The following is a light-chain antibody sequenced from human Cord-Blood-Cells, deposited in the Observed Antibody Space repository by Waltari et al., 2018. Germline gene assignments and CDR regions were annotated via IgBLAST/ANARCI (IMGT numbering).Light chain of an antibody. CDR3: QQYYSTPWT. Sequence: DIVMTQSPVSLGVSLGERATINCKCSQSVLYSSNNKNYLAWYQQKPGQPPKLLIYWASTRESGVPDRFSGSGSGTDFTLTISSLQAEDVAVYYCQQYYSTPWTFGQGTKVEIK. J-gene: IGKJ1*01. V-gene: IGKV4-1*01. CDR1: QSVLYSSNNKNY. CDR2: WAS.